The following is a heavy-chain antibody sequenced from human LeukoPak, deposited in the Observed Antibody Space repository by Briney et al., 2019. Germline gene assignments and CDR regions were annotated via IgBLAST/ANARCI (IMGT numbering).Heavy chain of an antibody. CDR3: AGTTVTAAHGLWVYWFDP. V-gene: IGHV4-4*07. CDR1: GGSISSYY. CDR2: IYISWST. D-gene: IGHD4-17*01. Sequence: PSETLSLTRTVSGGSISSYYWSWIRQPAAKGLEWMGRIYISWSTNYNPSLKSRVTMSVDSSKNQFFLKLCSVTAADTAGYYCAGTTVTAAHGLWVYWFDPGGEGTLVTVSS. J-gene: IGHJ5*02.